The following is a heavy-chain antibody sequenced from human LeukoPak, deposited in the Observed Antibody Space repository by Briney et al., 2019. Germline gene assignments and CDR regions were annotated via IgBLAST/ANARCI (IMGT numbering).Heavy chain of an antibody. CDR3: ARDSYYGGNSGSSYYYMDV. CDR1: GFTFSSYE. V-gene: IGHV3-48*03. D-gene: IGHD4-23*01. J-gene: IGHJ6*03. CDR2: ISSSGSTI. Sequence: GGSLRLSCAASGFTFSSYEMNWVRQAPGKGLGWVSYISSSGSTIYYADSVKGRFTISRDNSKNTLYLQMNSLRAEDTAVYYCARDSYYGGNSGSSYYYMDVWGKGTTVTVSS.